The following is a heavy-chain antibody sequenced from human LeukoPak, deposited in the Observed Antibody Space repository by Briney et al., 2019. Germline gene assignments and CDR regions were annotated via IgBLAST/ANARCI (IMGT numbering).Heavy chain of an antibody. J-gene: IGHJ6*02. V-gene: IGHV4-39*01. Sequence: PSETLSLTCTVSHGSISSSSFYWGWIRQPPGKGLEWIGSIYRRGSTSYNPSLKSRVTVSEDMSKNHFSLRLSSVTAADTAVYYCARHVQDLGIKVWGQGTTATVSS. CDR3: ARHVQDLGIKV. CDR2: IYRRGST. CDR1: HGSISSSSFY.